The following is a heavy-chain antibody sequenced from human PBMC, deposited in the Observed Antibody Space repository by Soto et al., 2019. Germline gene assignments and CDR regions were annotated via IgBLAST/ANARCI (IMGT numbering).Heavy chain of an antibody. Sequence: ASVKVSCKASGGTNSSYAISWVRQNTGQGLEWMGGIIPIFGTANYAQKFQGRVTITADESTSTAYMELSSLRSEDTAVYYCASKGTQNSSGFYYYYYSMDVWGQGTTVTVSS. CDR2: IIPIFGTA. D-gene: IGHD6-19*01. CDR3: ASKGTQNSSGFYYYYYSMDV. CDR1: GGTNSSYA. J-gene: IGHJ6*02. V-gene: IGHV1-69*13.